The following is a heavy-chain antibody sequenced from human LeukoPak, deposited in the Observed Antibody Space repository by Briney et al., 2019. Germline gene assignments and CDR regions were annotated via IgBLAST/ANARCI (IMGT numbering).Heavy chain of an antibody. D-gene: IGHD2-2*01. Sequence: GASVKVSCKASGYTFTSYYMHWVRQAPGQVLEWMGIINPSGGSTSYAQKFQGRVTMTRDTSTSTVYMELSSLRSEDTAVYYCARDRRVVVPAATYYYGMAVWGQGTTVTVSS. CDR1: GYTFTSYY. V-gene: IGHV1-46*01. CDR2: INPSGGST. CDR3: ARDRRVVVPAATYYYGMAV. J-gene: IGHJ6*02.